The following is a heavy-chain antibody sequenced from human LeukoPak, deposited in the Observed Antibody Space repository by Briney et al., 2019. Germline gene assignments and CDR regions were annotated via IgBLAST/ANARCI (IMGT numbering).Heavy chain of an antibody. Sequence: GGSLRLSCAASGFTFSDYYMSWIRQAPGKGLKWVSYISSSGSTIYYADSVKGRFTISRDNAKNSLYLQMNSLRAEDTAVYYCARDLWFGENGPMNYYYYYGMDVWGQGTTVTVSS. V-gene: IGHV3-11*01. J-gene: IGHJ6*02. CDR2: ISSSGSTI. D-gene: IGHD3-10*01. CDR1: GFTFSDYY. CDR3: ARDLWFGENGPMNYYYYYGMDV.